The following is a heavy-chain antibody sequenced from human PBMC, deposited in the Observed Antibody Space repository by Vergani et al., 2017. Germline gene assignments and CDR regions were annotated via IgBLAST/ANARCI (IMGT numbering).Heavy chain of an antibody. V-gene: IGHV3-30*18. CDR2: ISYDGSNK. D-gene: IGHD2-8*01. J-gene: IGHJ6*02. CDR1: GFTFSSYG. Sequence: QVQLVESGGGVVQPGRSLRLSCAASGFTFSSYGMHWVRQAPGKGLEWVAVISYDGSNKYYAESVKGRFTISRDNSKNTLYLQMNSLRAEDTAVYYCAKESSLVPGLLPDVWGQGTTVTVSS. CDR3: AKESSLVPGLLPDV.